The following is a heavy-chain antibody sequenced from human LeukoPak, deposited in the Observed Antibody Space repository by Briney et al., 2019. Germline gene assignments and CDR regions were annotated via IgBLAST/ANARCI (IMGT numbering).Heavy chain of an antibody. Sequence: SETLSLTCTVSGGSISSSSYYWGWIRQPPGKGLEWIGSIYYSGSTNYNPSLKSRVTISVDTSKNQFSLKLSSVTAADTAVYYCARLPRGSGEDSYFDLWGRGTLVTVSS. CDR3: ARLPRGSGEDSYFDL. D-gene: IGHD3-10*01. V-gene: IGHV4-39*07. J-gene: IGHJ2*01. CDR2: IYYSGST. CDR1: GGSISSSSYY.